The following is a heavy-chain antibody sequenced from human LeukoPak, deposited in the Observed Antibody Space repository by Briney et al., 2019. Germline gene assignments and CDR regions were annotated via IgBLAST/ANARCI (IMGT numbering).Heavy chain of an antibody. Sequence: AGGPLRLSCAASGFTFSSYGMHWVRQAPGKGLEWVAVISHDGSNKYYADSVKGRFTISRDNSKNTLYLQMNSLRAEDTAVYYCAKSYDLFDYWGQGTLVTVSS. CDR1: GFTFSSYG. CDR2: ISHDGSNK. V-gene: IGHV3-30*18. D-gene: IGHD3-3*01. CDR3: AKSYDLFDY. J-gene: IGHJ4*02.